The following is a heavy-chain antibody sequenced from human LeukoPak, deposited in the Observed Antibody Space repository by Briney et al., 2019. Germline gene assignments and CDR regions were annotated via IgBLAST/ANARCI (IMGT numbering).Heavy chain of an antibody. CDR3: ARDPRDGYNYYFDY. J-gene: IGHJ4*02. Sequence: PGGSLRLSFAASGFTFITYTMNWVRQAPGRGLEGVSYISSSSSTIYYAGSVKGRFTISRDNAQNSLNLQMNSLRAEDTAVYYCARDPRDGYNYYFDYWGQGTLVTVSS. CDR1: GFTFITYT. CDR2: ISSSSSTI. D-gene: IGHD5-24*01. V-gene: IGHV3-48*04.